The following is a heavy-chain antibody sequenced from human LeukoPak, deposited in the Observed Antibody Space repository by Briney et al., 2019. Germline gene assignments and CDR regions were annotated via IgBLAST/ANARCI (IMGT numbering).Heavy chain of an antibody. D-gene: IGHD6-13*01. CDR3: ARDLDSSSRRMDV. J-gene: IGHJ6*02. V-gene: IGHV4-4*07. CDR1: GGSISSYY. CDR2: IYTSGST. Sequence: SETLSLTCTGSGGSISSYYWSWIRQPAGKGLEWIGRIYTSGSTSYNPSLKSRVTMSVDTSKNQFSLKLSSVTAADTAVYYCARDLDSSSRRMDVWGQGTTVTVS.